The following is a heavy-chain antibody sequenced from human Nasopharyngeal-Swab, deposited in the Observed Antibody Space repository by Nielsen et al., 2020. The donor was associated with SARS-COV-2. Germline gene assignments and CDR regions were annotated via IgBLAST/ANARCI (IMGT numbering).Heavy chain of an antibody. CDR3: SRDPITTNGTLTVYSLTY. CDR2: ISAYNGNT. V-gene: IGHV1-18*01. J-gene: IGHJ4*02. CDR1: GYTFSTYG. D-gene: IGHD3-9*01. Sequence: ASVKVSCKASGYTFSTYGVTWVRQAPGHGPEWMGWISAYNGNTNYAQMFQGRVTMTTDTSTDTAYMELRSLTSDDTAVYYFSRDPITTNGTLTVYSLTYWGQGALVTVTS.